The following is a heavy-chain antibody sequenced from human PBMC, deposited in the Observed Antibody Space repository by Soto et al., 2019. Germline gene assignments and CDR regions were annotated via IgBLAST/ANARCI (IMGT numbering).Heavy chain of an antibody. J-gene: IGHJ5*02. Sequence: SETLSLTCTVSGGSISSYYWSWIRQPPGKGPEWIGYIYYSGSTNYNPSLKSRVTISADTSKNQFSLKLSSVTAADTAVYYCARHFDYRDRLLDPWGQGTLVTVSS. V-gene: IGHV4-59*08. CDR1: GGSISSYY. D-gene: IGHD3-9*01. CDR3: ARHFDYRDRLLDP. CDR2: IYYSGST.